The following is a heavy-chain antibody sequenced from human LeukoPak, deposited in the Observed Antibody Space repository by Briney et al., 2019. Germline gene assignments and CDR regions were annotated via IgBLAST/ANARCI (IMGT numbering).Heavy chain of an antibody. CDR3: ARGPPKGELNFDY. V-gene: IGHV7-4-1*02. D-gene: IGHD1-26*01. CDR1: GYTFSTYP. J-gene: IGHJ4*02. Sequence: ASVKVSCKASGYTFSTYPMNWVRQAPGQGLEWMGWINTNTGNPTYAQGFTGRFVFSLDTSVSTAYLQISSLKAEDTAVYYCARGPPKGELNFDYWGQGTLVTVSS. CDR2: INTNTGNP.